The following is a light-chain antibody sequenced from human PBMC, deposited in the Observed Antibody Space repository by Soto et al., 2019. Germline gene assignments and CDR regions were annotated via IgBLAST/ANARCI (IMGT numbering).Light chain of an antibody. V-gene: IGKV3-15*01. CDR2: GAS. J-gene: IGKJ1*01. CDR1: QSVSSN. Sequence: EIVMTQSPATLSVSPGERATLSCRASQSVSSNLACYQQKPGQAPRPLIYGASTRALGIPARFSGSWSGTEFTLTISSLHSEDFAVYYCQQYNNWPQTFGQGTKVEIK. CDR3: QQYNNWPQT.